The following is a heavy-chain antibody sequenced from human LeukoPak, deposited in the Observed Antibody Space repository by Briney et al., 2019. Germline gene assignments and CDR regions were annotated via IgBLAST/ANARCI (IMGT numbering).Heavy chain of an antibody. Sequence: ASVKVSCKASGYPFTGYYIHWVRQAPGQGLEWMGWFNPTSGRTKCAQKFEGRVTMTRDTSISTAYMEVSSLTSDDTAVYYCARAHGYNDLDYWGQGTLVTVSS. J-gene: IGHJ4*02. V-gene: IGHV1-2*02. CDR3: ARAHGYNDLDY. CDR1: GYPFTGYY. CDR2: FNPTSGRT. D-gene: IGHD5-24*01.